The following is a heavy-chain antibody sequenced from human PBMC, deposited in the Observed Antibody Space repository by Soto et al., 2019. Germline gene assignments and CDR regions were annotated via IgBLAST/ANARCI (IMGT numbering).Heavy chain of an antibody. CDR1: GGSISSYY. J-gene: IGHJ6*02. D-gene: IGHD3-3*01. Sequence: SETLSLTCTVSGGSISSYYWSWIRQPPGKGLEWIGYIYYSGSTNYNPSLKSRVTISVDTSKNQFSLKLSSVTAADTAVYYFARSRRITIFGVPLNYGRDVWGQGTTVTVSS. CDR3: ARSRRITIFGVPLNYGRDV. V-gene: IGHV4-59*01. CDR2: IYYSGST.